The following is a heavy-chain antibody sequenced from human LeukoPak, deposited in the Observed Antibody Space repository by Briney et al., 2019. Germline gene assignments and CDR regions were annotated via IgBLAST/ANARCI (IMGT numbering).Heavy chain of an antibody. CDR3: ARDKGPSYLLSFDY. V-gene: IGHV3-30*04. CDR1: GFTFSSYV. Sequence: GGSLRLSCGASGFTFSSYVMHSVRQAPGKGLEWVAIISYDGSNEYYADSVKGRFTISRDNSKNTLYLQMNSLRAADTAVYYCARDKGPSYLLSFDYWGPGTLVTVSS. D-gene: IGHD3-10*01. J-gene: IGHJ4*02. CDR2: ISYDGSNE.